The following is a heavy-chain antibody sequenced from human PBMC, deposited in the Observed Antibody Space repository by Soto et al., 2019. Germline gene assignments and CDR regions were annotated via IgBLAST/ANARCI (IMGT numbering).Heavy chain of an antibody. J-gene: IGHJ4*02. CDR1: GFTFSNYA. V-gene: IGHV3-23*01. Sequence: GGSLRLSCAASGFTFSNYAMDWVRQAPGKGLEWVSIISASDDSTYYADSVKGRFTIFRDNSKDTVYLEMNGLRAEDTAVYYCAKGGREWLTPFEYWGQGTLVTVSS. D-gene: IGHD6-19*01. CDR3: AKGGREWLTPFEY. CDR2: ISASDDST.